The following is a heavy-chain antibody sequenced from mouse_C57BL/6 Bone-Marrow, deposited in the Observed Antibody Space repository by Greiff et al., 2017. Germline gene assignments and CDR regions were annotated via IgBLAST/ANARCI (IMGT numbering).Heavy chain of an antibody. CDR2: IYPRSGNT. CDR1: GYTFTSYG. D-gene: IGHD2-1*01. CDR3: ARRIYYGNSLFAY. V-gene: IGHV1-81*01. Sequence: VKLMESGAELARPGASVKLSCKASGYTFTSYGISWVKQRTGQGLEWIGEIYPRSGNTYYNEKFKGKATLTADKSSSTAYMELRSLTSEDSAVYFCARRIYYGNSLFAYWGQGTLVTVSA. J-gene: IGHJ3*01.